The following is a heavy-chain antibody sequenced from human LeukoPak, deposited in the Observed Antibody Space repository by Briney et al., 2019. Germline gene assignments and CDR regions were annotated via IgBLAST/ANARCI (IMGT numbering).Heavy chain of an antibody. CDR3: ARDGGIVGAANPYFDY. V-gene: IGHV4-38-2*02. CDR1: GYSISSGYY. Sequence: SETLSLTCTVSGYSISSGYYWGWIRQPPGKGLEWIGSMYHSGSTYYNRSLKSRVTISVDTSKNHFSLKLSSVTASDTVLYHCARDGGIVGAANPYFDYWGQGTLVTVSS. CDR2: MYHSGST. D-gene: IGHD1-26*01. J-gene: IGHJ4*02.